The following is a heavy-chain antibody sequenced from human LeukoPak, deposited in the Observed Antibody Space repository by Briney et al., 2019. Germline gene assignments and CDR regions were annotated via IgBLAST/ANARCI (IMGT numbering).Heavy chain of an antibody. D-gene: IGHD6-13*01. CDR3: ARDRISGSSSWLHSYSAMYV. J-gene: IGHJ6*02. V-gene: IGHV1-2*02. CDR1: GYTFTGYN. CDR2: INPNSGGT. Sequence: GGSVRVSCEASGYTFTGYNMHWVRQAPGQGLEGMGWINPNSGGTNYAQKVQGRVTMTRDTSISTAYMELSRLRSDDTAVYYCARDRISGSSSWLHSYSAMYVWGQGTTVTVSS.